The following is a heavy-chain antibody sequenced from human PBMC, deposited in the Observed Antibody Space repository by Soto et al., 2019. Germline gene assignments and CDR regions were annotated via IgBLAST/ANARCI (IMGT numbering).Heavy chain of an antibody. J-gene: IGHJ4*02. V-gene: IGHV1-46*01. Sequence: ASVKVSCKASGYTFTDYYMHWVRQAPGQGLEWMGRINPSGGYTSYAQKFQERVTITRDMSTSTAYMELSSLRSEDTAVYYCAAIAAAGKEFDYWGQGTLVTVSS. CDR2: INPSGGYT. CDR3: AAIAAAGKEFDY. D-gene: IGHD6-13*01. CDR1: GYTFTDYY.